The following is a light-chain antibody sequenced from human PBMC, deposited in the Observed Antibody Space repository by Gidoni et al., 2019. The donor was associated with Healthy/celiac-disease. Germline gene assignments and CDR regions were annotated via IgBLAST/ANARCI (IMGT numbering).Light chain of an antibody. Sequence: SYELTQPLSVPVALGQTARITCGGNNIGSKNVHWYQQKPGQAPVLVIYRDSNRPSGIPERFSGSNSGYTATLTISRAQAGDEADYYCQVWDSSTVVFGGGTKLTVL. J-gene: IGLJ2*01. CDR1: NIGSKN. CDR3: QVWDSSTVV. CDR2: RDS. V-gene: IGLV3-9*01.